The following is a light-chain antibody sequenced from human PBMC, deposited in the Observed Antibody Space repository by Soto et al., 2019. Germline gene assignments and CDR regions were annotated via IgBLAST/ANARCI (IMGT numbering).Light chain of an antibody. J-gene: IGKJ2*01. CDR2: GAS. CDR3: QHDSSSPYT. CDR1: QSVGISY. Sequence: VLTQSPRSLSLSPGERATITCRASQSVGISYIAWYQHKPGAPNRLLIYGASSMAGGIPERFSGSGSGTDFTLTISRLEPEDFAMYYCQHDSSSPYTLGQGTKVEIK. V-gene: IGKV3-20*01.